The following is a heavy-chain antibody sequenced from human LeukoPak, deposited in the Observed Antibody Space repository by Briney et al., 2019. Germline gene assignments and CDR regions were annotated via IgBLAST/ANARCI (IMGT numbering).Heavy chain of an antibody. CDR1: GGSISSSDYY. D-gene: IGHD6-13*01. J-gene: IGHJ4*02. Sequence: SETLSLTCTVSGGSISSSDYYWSWIRQPPGKGLEWIGYIYYSGSTYYNPSLKSRVTISVDTSKNQFSLKLSSVTAADTAVYYCARALEEVSWTMWDYWGQGTLVTVSS. CDR3: ARALEEVSWTMWDY. CDR2: IYYSGST. V-gene: IGHV4-30-4*08.